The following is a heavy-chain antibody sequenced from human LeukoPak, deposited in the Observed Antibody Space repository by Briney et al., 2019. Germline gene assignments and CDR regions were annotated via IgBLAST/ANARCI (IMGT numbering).Heavy chain of an antibody. CDR3: ARAKPKNMVRGLIMRRESRYYFDY. Sequence: PGGSLRLSCAASGFTFSSYAMSWVRQAPGKGLEWVSAISGSGGSTYYADSVKGRFTISRDNSKNTLYLQMNSLRADDTAVYYCARAKPKNMVRGLIMRRESRYYFDYWGQGTLVTVSS. V-gene: IGHV3-23*01. CDR1: GFTFSSYA. D-gene: IGHD3-10*01. J-gene: IGHJ4*02. CDR2: ISGSGGST.